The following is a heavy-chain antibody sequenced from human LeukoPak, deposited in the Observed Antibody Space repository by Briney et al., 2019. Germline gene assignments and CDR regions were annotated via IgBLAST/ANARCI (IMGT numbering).Heavy chain of an antibody. CDR1: GFTFSSYE. V-gene: IGHV3-48*03. CDR3: AKDSLFGVVIYGDFDY. CDR2: ISSSGSTI. Sequence: GGSLRLSCAASGFTFSSYEMNWVRQAPGKGLEWVSYISSSGSTIYYADSVKGRFTISRDNAKNSLYLQMNSLRAEDTAVYYCAKDSLFGVVIYGDFDYWGQGTLVTVSS. J-gene: IGHJ4*02. D-gene: IGHD3-3*02.